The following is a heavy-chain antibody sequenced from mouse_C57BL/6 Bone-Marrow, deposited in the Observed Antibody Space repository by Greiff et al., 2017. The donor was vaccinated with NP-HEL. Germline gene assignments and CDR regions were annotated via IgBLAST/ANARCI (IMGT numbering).Heavy chain of an antibody. CDR2: FHPYNDDT. CDR1: GYTFTTYP. CDR3: TINYYGSSHYAMDY. V-gene: IGHV1-47*01. Sequence: QVQLKQSGAELVKPGASVKMSCKASGYTFTTYPIEWMKQNPGKSLEWIGNFHPYNDDTKYNEKFKGKATLTVEKSSSTVYLELSRLTSDDSAVYYCTINYYGSSHYAMDYWGQGTSVTVSS. J-gene: IGHJ4*01. D-gene: IGHD1-1*01.